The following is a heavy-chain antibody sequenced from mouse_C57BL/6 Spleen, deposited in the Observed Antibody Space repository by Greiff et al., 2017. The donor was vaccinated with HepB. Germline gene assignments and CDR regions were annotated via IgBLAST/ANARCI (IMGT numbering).Heavy chain of an antibody. V-gene: IGHV1-50*01. CDR2: IDPSDSYT. D-gene: IGHD3-2*02. J-gene: IGHJ3*01. CDR1: GYTFTSYW. Sequence: VQLQQPGAELVKPGASVKLSCKASGYTFTSYWMQWVKQRPGQGLEWIGEIDPSDSYTNYNQKFKGKATLTVDTSSSTAYMQLSSLTSEDSAVYYCARADSSEFFAYWGQGTLVTVSA. CDR3: ARADSSEFFAY.